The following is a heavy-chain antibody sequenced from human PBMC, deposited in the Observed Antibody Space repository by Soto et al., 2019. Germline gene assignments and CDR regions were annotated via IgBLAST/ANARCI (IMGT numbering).Heavy chain of an antibody. D-gene: IGHD5-12*01. J-gene: IGHJ6*03. CDR1: GGSISSSSYY. V-gene: IGHV4-39*01. Sequence: PSETLSLTCTVSGGSISSSSYYWGWIRQPPGKGLEWIGSIYYSGSTYYNPSLKSRVTISVDTSKNQFSLKLSSVTAADTAVYYCARLVVATIWGDYYYYMDVWGKGTTVTVS. CDR3: ARLVVATIWGDYYYYMDV. CDR2: IYYSGST.